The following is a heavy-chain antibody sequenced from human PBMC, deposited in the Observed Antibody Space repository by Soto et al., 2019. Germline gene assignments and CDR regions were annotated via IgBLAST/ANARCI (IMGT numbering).Heavy chain of an antibody. Sequence: GASVKVSCKVSGYTLTELSMHWVRQAPGKGLEWMGGFDPEDGETIYAQKFQGRVTMTEDTSTDTAYMELSSLRSEGTAVYYCATRAIRGTPTVTLVLDYWGQGTLVTVSS. V-gene: IGHV1-24*01. D-gene: IGHD4-17*01. J-gene: IGHJ4*02. CDR1: GYTLTELS. CDR2: FDPEDGET. CDR3: ATRAIRGTPTVTLVLDY.